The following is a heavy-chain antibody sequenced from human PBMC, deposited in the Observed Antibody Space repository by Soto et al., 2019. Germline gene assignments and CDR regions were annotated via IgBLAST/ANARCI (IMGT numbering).Heavy chain of an antibody. Sequence: QITLKESGPTLVRPPQTLTLTCTFSGFSLTSGVGVGWIRQPPGKALEWLALIYWDDDKRYSPSLKNRLTITTATSKHQVVRTMTHVGPVDTATYFCAHIDPEIVTVGGHGGFDYWGQGTLVTVSS. V-gene: IGHV2-5*02. J-gene: IGHJ4*02. D-gene: IGHD5-12*01. CDR3: AHIDPEIVTVGGHGGFDY. CDR1: GFSLTSGVG. CDR2: IYWDDDK.